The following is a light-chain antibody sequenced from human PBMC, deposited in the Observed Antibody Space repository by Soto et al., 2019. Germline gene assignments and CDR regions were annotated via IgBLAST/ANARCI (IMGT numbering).Light chain of an antibody. CDR1: QSVIRY. CDR2: DAT. CDR3: QQRYRWPPLT. J-gene: IGKJ4*01. Sequence: EIVLTQSPVTLSLSPGDTATLSCRASQSVIRYVAWYQQKPGQPPRLLIYDATIRASGIPARFSGSGSGTDFSLTISSLEPEDFAVYYCQQRYRWPPLTFGGGTKVEVK. V-gene: IGKV3-11*01.